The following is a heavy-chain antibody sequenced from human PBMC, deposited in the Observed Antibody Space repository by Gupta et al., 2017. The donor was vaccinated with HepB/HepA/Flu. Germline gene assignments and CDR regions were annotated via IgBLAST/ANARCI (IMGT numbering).Heavy chain of an antibody. D-gene: IGHD2-15*01. CDR1: GGSICSGGYY. CDR3: ARVRKIVVVVAATGGAFDI. V-gene: IGHV4-31*03. CDR2: IYYSGST. Sequence: QVQLQESGPGLVKPSQTLSLTCTVSGGSICSGGYYWSWIRQHPGKGLEWIGYIYYSGSTYYNPSLKSRVTISVDTSKNQFSLKLSSVTAADTAVYYCARVRKIVVVVAATGGAFDIWGQGTMVTVSS. J-gene: IGHJ3*02.